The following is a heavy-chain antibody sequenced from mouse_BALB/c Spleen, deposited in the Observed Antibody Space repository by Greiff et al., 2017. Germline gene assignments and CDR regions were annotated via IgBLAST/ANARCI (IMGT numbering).Heavy chain of an antibody. CDR1: GYTFTSYV. J-gene: IGHJ4*01. V-gene: IGHV1-14*01. D-gene: IGHD2-4*01. Sequence: VQLKESGPELVKPGASVKMSCKASGYTFTSYVMHWVKQKPGQGLEWIGYINPYNDGTKYNEKFKGKATLTVDKSSSTAYMQLSSLTSEDSAVYYSAKSDYDSYYAMDYWGQGTSVTVSS. CDR2: INPYNDGT. CDR3: AKSDYDSYYAMDY.